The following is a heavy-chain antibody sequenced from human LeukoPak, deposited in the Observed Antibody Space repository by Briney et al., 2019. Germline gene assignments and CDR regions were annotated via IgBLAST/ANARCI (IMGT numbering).Heavy chain of an antibody. CDR2: MNTNSGNT. CDR3: ARGWYPSGREVTHSQYYYMDV. CDR1: GYTFSSFD. J-gene: IGHJ6*03. V-gene: IGHV1-8*02. Sequence: ASVKVSCKTSGYTFSSFDINWVRQATGQGLGWMGWMNTNSGNTGYAQKFQGRITMTRNISISTAYMELSSLRSEDTAVYYCARGWYPSGREVTHSQYYYMDVWGKGSTITVSS. D-gene: IGHD6-13*01.